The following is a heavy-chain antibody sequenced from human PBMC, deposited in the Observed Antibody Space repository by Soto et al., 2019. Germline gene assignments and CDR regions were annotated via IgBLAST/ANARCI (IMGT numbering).Heavy chain of an antibody. D-gene: IGHD3-10*02. CDR3: AADSRKSMFYYYYGMDV. J-gene: IGHJ6*02. V-gene: IGHV1-58*01. CDR2: IVVGSGNT. Sequence: SVKVSCKASGFTFTSSAVQWVRQARGQRLEWIGWIVVGSGNTNYARKFQERVTITRDMSTSTAYMELSSLRSEDTAVYYCAADSRKSMFYYYYGMDVWGQGTTVTVS. CDR1: GFTFTSSA.